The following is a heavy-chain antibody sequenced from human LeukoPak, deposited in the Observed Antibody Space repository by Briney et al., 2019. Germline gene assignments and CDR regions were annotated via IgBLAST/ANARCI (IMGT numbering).Heavy chain of an antibody. Sequence: GGSLRLSCAASGFTFSSYSMNWVRQAPGKGLEWVSCISSSSSYIYYADSVKGRFTISRDNAKNSLFLQMDSLRAEDTAVYYCARDPGSGWPRRDAFDIWGQGTMVTVSS. CDR3: ARDPGSGWPRRDAFDI. CDR2: ISSSSSYI. CDR1: GFTFSSYS. J-gene: IGHJ3*02. V-gene: IGHV3-21*01. D-gene: IGHD6-19*01.